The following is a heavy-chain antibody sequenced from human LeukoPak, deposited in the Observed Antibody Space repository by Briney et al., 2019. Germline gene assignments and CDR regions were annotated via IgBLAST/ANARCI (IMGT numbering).Heavy chain of an antibody. CDR1: GFTFSSYA. D-gene: IGHD5-24*01. CDR3: APSRDGYTMWDY. Sequence: PGGSLRLFCATSGFTFSSYAMHWVRQAPGKGLERGAVISYDGSNKYYADSVKGRFTISRDNSKNTLYLQMNSLRAEDTAVYYCAPSRDGYTMWDYWGQGTLVTVSS. V-gene: IGHV3-30-3*01. CDR2: ISYDGSNK. J-gene: IGHJ4*02.